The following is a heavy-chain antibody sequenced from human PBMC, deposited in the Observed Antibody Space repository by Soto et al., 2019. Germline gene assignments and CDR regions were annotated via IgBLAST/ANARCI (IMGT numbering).Heavy chain of an antibody. J-gene: IGHJ5*02. D-gene: IGHD3-10*01. V-gene: IGHV3-73*02. Sequence: EVQLVESGGGLVQPGGSLKLSCAASGFTFSGSAMHWVRQASGKGLEWVGRIRSKANSYATAYAASVKGRFTISRDDSKNTAYLQMNSLKTEDTAVYYCKTSGSYYGDWFDPWGQGTLVTVSS. CDR2: IRSKANSYAT. CDR1: GFTFSGSA. CDR3: KTSGSYYGDWFDP.